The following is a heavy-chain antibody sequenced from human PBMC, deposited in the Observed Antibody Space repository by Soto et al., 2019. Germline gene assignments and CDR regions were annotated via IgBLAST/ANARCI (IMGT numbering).Heavy chain of an antibody. J-gene: IGHJ6*02. CDR3: AREIMITLGGVIAPGYGMDV. Sequence: EVQLVESGGGLVQPGGSLRLSCAASGFTFSSYSMNWVRQAPGQGLEWVSYISSSSSTIYYADSVKGRFTISRDNAKNSLDPQMTGVTDEDMSVYHCAREIMITLGGVIAPGYGMDVWGQGTTVIVSS. CDR2: ISSSSSTI. CDR1: GFTFSSYS. D-gene: IGHD3-16*02. V-gene: IGHV3-48*02.